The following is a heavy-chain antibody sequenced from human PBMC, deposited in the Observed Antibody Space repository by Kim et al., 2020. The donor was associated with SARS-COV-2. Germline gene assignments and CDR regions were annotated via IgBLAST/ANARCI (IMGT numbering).Heavy chain of an antibody. CDR1: GGSFSGYY. J-gene: IGHJ6*02. CDR2: INHSGST. Sequence: SETLSLTCAVYGGSFSGYYWSWIRQPPGKGLEWIGEINHSGSTNYNPSLKSRVTISVDTSKNQFSLKLSSVTAADTAVYYCATEALLWFGELLYPRSHYGMDVWGQGTTVTVSS. D-gene: IGHD3-10*01. V-gene: IGHV4-34*01. CDR3: ATEALLWFGELLYPRSHYGMDV.